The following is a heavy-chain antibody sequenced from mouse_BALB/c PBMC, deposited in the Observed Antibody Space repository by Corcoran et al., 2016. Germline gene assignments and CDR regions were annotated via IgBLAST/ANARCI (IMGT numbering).Heavy chain of an antibody. CDR2: INTYTGEP. Sequence: QIQLVQSGPELKKPGETVKISCKASGYTFTNYGMNWVKQAPGKGLKWMGWINTYTGEPTYADDFKGRFAFSLETSASTAYLQINNLKNEDMATYFCARGLLWYAMDYWGQGTSVTVSS. CDR1: GYTFTNYG. J-gene: IGHJ4*01. D-gene: IGHD1-1*02. V-gene: IGHV9-1*02. CDR3: ARGLLWYAMDY.